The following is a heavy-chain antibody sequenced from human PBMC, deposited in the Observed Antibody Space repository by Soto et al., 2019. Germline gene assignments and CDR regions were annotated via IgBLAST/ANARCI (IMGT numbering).Heavy chain of an antibody. CDR3: ATKGLTTYYLGY. V-gene: IGHV5-10-1*01. CDR1: GYSFASQW. J-gene: IGHJ4*02. Sequence: PGESLKISCKVFGYSFASQWISWVRQVPGKGQEWMGRIDLSESYTTYNPSFQGHVTFSADKSITTAYLQWRSLEASDTAIYYCATKGLTTYYLGYWGQGTLVNVSS. CDR2: IDLSESYT.